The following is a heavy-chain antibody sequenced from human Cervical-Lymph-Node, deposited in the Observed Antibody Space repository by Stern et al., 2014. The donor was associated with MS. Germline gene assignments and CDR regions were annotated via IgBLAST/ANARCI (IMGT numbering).Heavy chain of an antibody. J-gene: IGHJ4*02. Sequence: VQLVESGGGLVQPGGSLRLSCVASGFTFSNSWMHWARQAPGKGLVWVSRIYSDESSISYADSVKGRFTISRDNARNTLYLQMSSLSAEDTAVYYCARMIGAESDSWGQGTLVTVSS. V-gene: IGHV3-74*02. CDR1: GFTFSNSW. CDR2: IYSDESSI. CDR3: ARMIGAESDS. D-gene: IGHD3-10*01.